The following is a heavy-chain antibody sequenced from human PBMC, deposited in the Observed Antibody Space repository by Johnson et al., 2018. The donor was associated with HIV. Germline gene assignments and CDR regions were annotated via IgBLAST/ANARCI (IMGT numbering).Heavy chain of an antibody. CDR2: IRSKANSYAT. CDR1: GFTFSSYG. J-gene: IGHJ3*02. Sequence: EVQLVESGGGVVQPGRSLRLSCAASGFTFSSYGMHWVRQAPGKGLEWVGRIRSKANSYATTYAASVKGRFTISRDDSKNTAYLQMNSLKTEDTAVYYCTRRRDLDAFDILGQGTMVTVSS. CDR3: TRRRDLDAFDI. V-gene: IGHV3-73*01.